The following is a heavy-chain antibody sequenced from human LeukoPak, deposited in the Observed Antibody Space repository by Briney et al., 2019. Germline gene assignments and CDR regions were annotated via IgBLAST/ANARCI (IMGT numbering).Heavy chain of an antibody. CDR3: ARDAYSSGWPDY. CDR1: GGTFSSYA. V-gene: IGHV1-69*04. D-gene: IGHD6-19*01. CDR2: IIPILGIA. J-gene: IGHJ4*02. Sequence: ASVKVSCKASGGTFSSYAISWVRQAPGQGLEWMGRIIPILGIANYAQKFQGRVTITADKSPSTAYMELSSLRSEDTAVYYCARDAYSSGWPDYWGQGTLVTVSS.